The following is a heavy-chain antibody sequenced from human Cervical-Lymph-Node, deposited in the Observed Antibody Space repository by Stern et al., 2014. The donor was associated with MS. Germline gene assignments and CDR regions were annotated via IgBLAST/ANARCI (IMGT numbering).Heavy chain of an antibody. CDR3: ARQTTAWASDV. J-gene: IGHJ4*02. CDR2: IYPGDSET. CDR1: GYKFSIYW. D-gene: IGHD1-14*01. Sequence: MQLVQSGAELIRPGESLKISCKGSGYKFSIYWIAWVRKMPGKGLEWMGSIYPGDSETRYSPSFHGPFTMSADKSTSTAYLQWSSLNASDTAMYFCARQTTAWASDVWGQGTLVTVSS. V-gene: IGHV5-51*01.